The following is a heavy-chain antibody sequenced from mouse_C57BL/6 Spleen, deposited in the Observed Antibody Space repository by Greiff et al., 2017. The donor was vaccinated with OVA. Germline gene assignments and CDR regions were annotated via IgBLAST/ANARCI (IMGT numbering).Heavy chain of an antibody. Sequence: QVQLQQPGAELVRPGSSVKLSCKASGYTFTSYWMHWVKQRPIQGLEWIGNIDPSDSETHYNQKFKDKATLTVDKSSSTAYMQLSSLTSEDSAVYYCARRSYYGNLYAMDYWCQGTSVTVSS. CDR1: GYTFTSYW. CDR2: IDPSDSET. V-gene: IGHV1-52*01. J-gene: IGHJ4*01. D-gene: IGHD2-10*01. CDR3: ARRSYYGNLYAMDY.